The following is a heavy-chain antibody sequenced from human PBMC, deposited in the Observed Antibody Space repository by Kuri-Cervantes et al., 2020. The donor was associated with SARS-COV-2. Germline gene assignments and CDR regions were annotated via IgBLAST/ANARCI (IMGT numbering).Heavy chain of an antibody. D-gene: IGHD6-19*01. CDR1: GFTVSSNY. J-gene: IGHJ5*02. CDR3: TTDLPIAVAGTGWFDP. Sequence: LSLTCAASGFTVSSNYISWVRQAPGKGLEWVSVIYNGGSKYYGDAVKGRFTISRDNSKNTLYLQMNSLKTEDTAVYYCTTDLPIAVAGTGWFDPWGQGTLVTVSS. CDR2: IYNGGSK. V-gene: IGHV3-53*01.